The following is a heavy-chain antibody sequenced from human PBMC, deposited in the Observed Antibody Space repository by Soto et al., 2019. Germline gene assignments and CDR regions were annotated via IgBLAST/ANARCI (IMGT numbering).Heavy chain of an antibody. V-gene: IGHV3-48*01. CDR1: GFILSDCA. CDR3: ARDLSWGSNWYYYMDV. CDR2: ISSSSSSVI. Sequence: PGGSLRLSCATSGFILSDCAMNWVRQAPGKGLEWVSYISSSSSSVIDYADSVKGRFTVSRDNARNSPYLQMNSLRAEDTAVYYCARDLSWGSNWYYYMDVWGKGTTVTVSS. D-gene: IGHD7-27*01. J-gene: IGHJ6*03.